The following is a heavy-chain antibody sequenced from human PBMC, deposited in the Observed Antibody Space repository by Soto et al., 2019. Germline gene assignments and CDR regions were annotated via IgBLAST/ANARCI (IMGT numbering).Heavy chain of an antibody. CDR1: GYTFTSYA. CDR3: AREGGIAAAGTKD. V-gene: IGHV1-3*01. D-gene: IGHD6-13*01. Sequence: QVQLVQSGAEVKKPGASVKVSCKASGYTFTSYAMHWVRQAPGQRLEWMGWINAGNGNTKYSQKFQGRVTITRDTSASTAYMELSSLRSEDTAVYYCAREGGIAAAGTKDWGQGTLVTASS. CDR2: INAGNGNT. J-gene: IGHJ4*02.